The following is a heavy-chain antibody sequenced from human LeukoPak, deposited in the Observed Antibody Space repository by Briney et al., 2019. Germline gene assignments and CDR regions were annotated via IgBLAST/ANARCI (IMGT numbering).Heavy chain of an antibody. CDR2: ISSNGGST. CDR1: GFTFSSYA. J-gene: IGHJ4*02. CDR3: ARGSAGSGSFQGDY. D-gene: IGHD3-10*01. V-gene: IGHV3-64*01. Sequence: QPGGSLRLSCAASGFTFSSYAMHWVRQAPGKGLEYVSAISSNGGSTYYANSVKGRFTISRDNSKNTLYLQMGSLRAEDMAVYYCARGSAGSGSFQGDYWGQGTLVTVSS.